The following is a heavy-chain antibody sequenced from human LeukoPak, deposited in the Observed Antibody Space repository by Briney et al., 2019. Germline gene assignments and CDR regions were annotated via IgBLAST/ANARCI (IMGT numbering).Heavy chain of an antibody. CDR1: GFTFSSYA. J-gene: IGHJ4*02. CDR3: AKGYRIAVAVNYFDY. Sequence: GGSLRLSCAASGFTFSSYAMSWVRQAPGKGLEWVSAISGSGGSTYYADSVKGRLTISRDNSKNTLYLQMNSLRAEDTAVYYCAKGYRIAVAVNYFDYWGQGTLVTVSS. CDR2: ISGSGGST. V-gene: IGHV3-23*01. D-gene: IGHD6-19*01.